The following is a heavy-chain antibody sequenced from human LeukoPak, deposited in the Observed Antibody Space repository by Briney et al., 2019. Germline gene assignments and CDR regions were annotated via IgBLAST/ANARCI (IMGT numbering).Heavy chain of an antibody. D-gene: IGHD6-6*01. CDR2: INPNSGGT. CDR3: ARAARGQLVRYYYMDV. CDR1: GYTFTGYY. V-gene: IGHV1-2*04. J-gene: IGHJ6*03. Sequence: ASVKVSCKASGYTFTGYYMHWVRQVPGQGLEWMGWINPNSGGTNYAQKFQGWVTMTRDTSISTAYMELSRLRSDDTAVYYCARAARGQLVRYYYMDVWGKGTTVTVSS.